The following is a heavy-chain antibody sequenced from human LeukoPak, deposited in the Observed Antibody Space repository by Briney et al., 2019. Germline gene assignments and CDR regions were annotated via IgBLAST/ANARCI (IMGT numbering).Heavy chain of an antibody. CDR2: IYPGDSDA. J-gene: IGHJ4*02. V-gene: IGHV5-51*01. CDR3: ARQSRNAYISDY. D-gene: IGHD2-2*01. Sequence: GECLNVSCQVAGYQFSIYWIGWGRQVLGKGRESMGIIYPGDSDARYSPSVEGQVLISVDKSLTTAYLQWSSLKASDTAMYYCARQSRNAYISDYWGQGTLVTVSS. CDR1: GYQFSIYW.